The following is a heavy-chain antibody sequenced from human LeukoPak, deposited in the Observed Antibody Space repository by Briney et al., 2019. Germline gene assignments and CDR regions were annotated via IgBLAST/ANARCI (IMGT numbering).Heavy chain of an antibody. D-gene: IGHD6-19*01. Sequence: GRSLRLSCAASGFTFSGHGMHWIRQAPGKGLEWVAVIWHDGSKQLYAGSVKGRFSISRDDSTSTLYLQMNSLRAEDTAVYYCAREDSSGWFSAYWGQGTLVTVSS. J-gene: IGHJ4*02. CDR1: GFTFSGHG. CDR2: IWHDGSKQ. V-gene: IGHV3-33*01. CDR3: AREDSSGWFSAY.